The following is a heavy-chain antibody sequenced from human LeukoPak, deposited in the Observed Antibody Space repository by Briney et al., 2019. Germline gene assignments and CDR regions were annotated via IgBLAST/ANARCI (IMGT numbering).Heavy chain of an antibody. CDR1: GYTFTSYD. D-gene: IGHD3-22*01. Sequence: ASVKVSRKASGYTFTSYDINWVRQATGQGLEWMGWMNPNSGNTGYAQKFQGRVTMTRNTSISTAYMELSSLRSEDTAVYYCARVYYDSSGTPGYWGQGTLVTVSS. CDR3: ARVYYDSSGTPGY. CDR2: MNPNSGNT. V-gene: IGHV1-8*01. J-gene: IGHJ4*02.